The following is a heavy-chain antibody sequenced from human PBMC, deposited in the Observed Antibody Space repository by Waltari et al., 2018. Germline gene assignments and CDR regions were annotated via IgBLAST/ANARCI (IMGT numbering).Heavy chain of an antibody. J-gene: IGHJ2*01. CDR3: ARILLPTDTYWYFDL. CDR1: GFTLSSYW. V-gene: IGHV3-7*01. CDR2: IRQDGGET. D-gene: IGHD2-2*01. Sequence: SCEASGFTLSSYWMSWVRQAPGKGLEWVVNIRQDGGETYYVDSVKGRFTISRDNAKNSMFLQMNSLRAEDTAVYYCARILLPTDTYWYFDLWGRGTLVTVSS.